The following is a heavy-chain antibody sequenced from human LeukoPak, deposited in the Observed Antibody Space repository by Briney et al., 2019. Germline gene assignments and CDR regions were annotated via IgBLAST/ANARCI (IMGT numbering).Heavy chain of an antibody. J-gene: IGHJ5*02. Sequence: GGSLRLSCAASGFIFSDAWMSWVRQAPGEGLEWVGRIKSKTEGGTTDYAAPVKGRFTISRDDSKNTLYLQMNSLKTEDTAVYYCTTPIRAAIGTRFDPWGQGTLVTVSS. CDR2: IKSKTEGGTT. V-gene: IGHV3-15*01. CDR1: GFIFSDAW. CDR3: TTPIRAAIGTRFDP. D-gene: IGHD6-13*01.